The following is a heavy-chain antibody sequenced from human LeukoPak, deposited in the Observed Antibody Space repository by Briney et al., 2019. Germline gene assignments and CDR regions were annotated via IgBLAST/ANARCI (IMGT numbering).Heavy chain of an antibody. D-gene: IGHD3-9*01. CDR1: GXSISSGDYY. Sequence: PSETLSLTCTVSGXSISSGDYYWSWIRQPPGKGLEWIGYIHYSGSTYYNPSLKSRVTISVDTSKNQFSPKLSSVTAADTAVYYCARALPYDILTEYYFDYWGQGTLVTVSS. V-gene: IGHV4-30-4*01. CDR2: IHYSGST. J-gene: IGHJ4*02. CDR3: ARALPYDILTEYYFDY.